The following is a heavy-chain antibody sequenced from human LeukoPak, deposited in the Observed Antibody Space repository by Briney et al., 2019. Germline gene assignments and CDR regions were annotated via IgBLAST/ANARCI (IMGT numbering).Heavy chain of an antibody. D-gene: IGHD3-22*01. CDR1: GFTVSSNY. CDR3: ARERSSGYQVPYYYYGMDV. Sequence: PGGSLRLSCAASGFTVSSNYMSWVRQAPGKGLEWVSVIYSGGSTYYADSVKGRFTISRDNSKNTQYLQMNSLRAEDTAVYYCARERSSGYQVPYYYYGMDVWGQGTTVTVSS. V-gene: IGHV3-53*01. J-gene: IGHJ6*02. CDR2: IYSGGST.